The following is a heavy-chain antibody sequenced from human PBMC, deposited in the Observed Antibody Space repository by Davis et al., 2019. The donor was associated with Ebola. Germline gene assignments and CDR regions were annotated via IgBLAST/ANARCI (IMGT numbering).Heavy chain of an antibody. CDR3: AKGLQWHDAFDI. CDR2: ISGSGGST. Sequence: GESLKISCAASGFTFSSYAMSWVRQAPGKGLEWVSAISGSGGSTYYADSVKGRFTISRDNSKNTLYLQMNSLRAEDTAVYYCAKGLQWHDAFDIWGQGTMVTVSS. V-gene: IGHV3-23*01. J-gene: IGHJ3*02. CDR1: GFTFSSYA. D-gene: IGHD6-19*01.